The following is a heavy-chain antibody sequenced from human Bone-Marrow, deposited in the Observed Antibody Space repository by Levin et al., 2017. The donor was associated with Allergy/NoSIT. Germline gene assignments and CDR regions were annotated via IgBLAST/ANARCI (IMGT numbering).Heavy chain of an antibody. V-gene: IGHV3-15*01. J-gene: IGHJ4*02. CDR3: TTFYGSGSYYNGVEDH. D-gene: IGHD3-10*01. CDR2: IKSKTDGGTT. CDR1: GFTFSNAW. Sequence: PGGSLRLSCAASGFTFSNAWMSWVRQAPGKGLEWVGRIKSKTDGGTTDYAAPVKGRFTISRDDSKNTLYLQMNSLKTEDTAVYYCTTFYGSGSYYNGVEDHWGQGTLVTVSS.